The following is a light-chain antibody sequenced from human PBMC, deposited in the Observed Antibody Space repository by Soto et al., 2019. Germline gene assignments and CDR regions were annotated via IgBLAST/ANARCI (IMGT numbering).Light chain of an antibody. Sequence: QSALTQPASVSGSPGQSITISCTGTSSDVGTYNLVSWYQHHPGKAPKLMIYEGSKRPSGVSNRFSGSKSGNTASLTISGLHAEDEADYYCCSYAGSSTYVFGTGTKLTVL. CDR3: CSYAGSSTYV. CDR2: EGS. CDR1: SSDVGTYNL. V-gene: IGLV2-23*01. J-gene: IGLJ1*01.